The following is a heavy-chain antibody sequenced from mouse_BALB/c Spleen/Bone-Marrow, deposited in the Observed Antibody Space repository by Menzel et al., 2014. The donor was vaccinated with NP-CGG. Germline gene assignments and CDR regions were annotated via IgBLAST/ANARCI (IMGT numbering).Heavy chain of an antibody. D-gene: IGHD1-1*01. V-gene: IGHV1-4*01. CDR1: GSTFTNYT. J-gene: IGHJ4*01. Sequence: VKLQESGAELARPGASVQMSCKASGSTFTNYTMHWIKQRPGQGLEWIGYINPSSGYTNYNQKFKVKATLTADKSSSTAYMQLSGLTSEASAVYYCARGHYGSSYSAVDYWGQGTSVTISS. CDR3: ARGHYGSSYSAVDY. CDR2: INPSSGYT.